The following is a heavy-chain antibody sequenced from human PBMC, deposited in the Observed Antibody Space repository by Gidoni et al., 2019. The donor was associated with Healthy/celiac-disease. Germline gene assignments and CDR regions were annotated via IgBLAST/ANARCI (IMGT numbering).Heavy chain of an antibody. CDR2: IHYSGST. CDR3: ARKALIAVAATKKPHYFDY. D-gene: IGHD6-19*01. J-gene: IGHJ4*02. Sequence: QLQLQESGPGLVKPSETLSLTCTVSGGSISSSSYYWGWIRQPPGKGLDWIGSIHYSGSTYYNPSLKSRVTISVDTSKNQFSLKLSSVTAADTAVYYCARKALIAVAATKKPHYFDYWGQGTLVTVSS. V-gene: IGHV4-39*01. CDR1: GGSISSSSYY.